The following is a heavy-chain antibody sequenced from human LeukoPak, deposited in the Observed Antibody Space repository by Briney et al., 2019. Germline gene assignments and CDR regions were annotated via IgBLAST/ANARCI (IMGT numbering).Heavy chain of an antibody. Sequence: GGSLRLSCAASGXTFSNYNMNWVRQAPGKGLEWVSCISSHSNYIYYADSVKGRFTISRDNAKNSLYLQMSSLRAEDAAVYYCARDGRGLTSNDILAWGQGTTVTVSS. D-gene: IGHD3-9*01. V-gene: IGHV3-21*01. CDR3: ARDGRGLTSNDILA. CDR1: GXTFSNYN. CDR2: ISSHSNYI. J-gene: IGHJ6*02.